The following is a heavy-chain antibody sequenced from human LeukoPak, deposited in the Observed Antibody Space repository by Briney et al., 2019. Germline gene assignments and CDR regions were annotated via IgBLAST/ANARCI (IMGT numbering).Heavy chain of an antibody. V-gene: IGHV1-2*02. CDR2: INPSSGGT. CDR3: ARGPLSGSYGDY. D-gene: IGHD1-26*01. Sequence: GASVKVSCKASGYTFTGYYMHWLRQAPGQGLEWMGWINPSSGGTNYAQKFQGRVTMTRDTSISTAYMELSRLRSDDTAVYYCARGPLSGSYGDYWGQGTLVTVSS. CDR1: GYTFTGYY. J-gene: IGHJ4*02.